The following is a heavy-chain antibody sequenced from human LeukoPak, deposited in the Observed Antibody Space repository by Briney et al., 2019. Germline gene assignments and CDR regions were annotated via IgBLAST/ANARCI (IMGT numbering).Heavy chain of an antibody. V-gene: IGHV3-23*01. D-gene: IGHD6-19*01. J-gene: IGHJ4*02. Sequence: GGPLRLSCAASGFTFSSYAMSWVRQAPGKGLEWVSAISGSGGSAYYADSVKGRFTISRDNSKNTLYLQMNSLRAEDTAVYYCAKDRTWWLAHFDYWGQGTLVTVSS. CDR2: ISGSGGSA. CDR1: GFTFSSYA. CDR3: AKDRTWWLAHFDY.